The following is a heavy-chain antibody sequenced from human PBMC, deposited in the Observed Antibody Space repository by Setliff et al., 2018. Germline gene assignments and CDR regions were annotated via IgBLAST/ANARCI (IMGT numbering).Heavy chain of an antibody. D-gene: IGHD2-15*01. Sequence: SETLSLTCTVSGGSISSGSYYWSWIRQPAGKGLEWIGHIYTSGSTNYNPSLKSRVTISVDTSKNQFSLKLSSVTAADTAVYYCAREVTGSSYFYGMDVWGQGTTVTVSS. J-gene: IGHJ6*02. V-gene: IGHV4-61*09. CDR1: GGSISSGSYY. CDR2: IYTSGST. CDR3: AREVTGSSYFYGMDV.